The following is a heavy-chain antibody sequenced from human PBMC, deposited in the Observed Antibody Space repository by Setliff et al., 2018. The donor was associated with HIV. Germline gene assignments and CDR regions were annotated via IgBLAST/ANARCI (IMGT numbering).Heavy chain of an antibody. D-gene: IGHD6-6*01. CDR1: GHTFSNSD. CDR2: MNPNTSVA. Sequence: ASVKVSCKASGHTFSNSDIHWVRRATGQGLEWMGWMNPNTSVAGYALKFQGRVTMTTDTSTSTAYMELRSLRSDDTAVYYCARDIAAWGYFDYWGQGTLVTVS. J-gene: IGHJ4*02. V-gene: IGHV1-8*01. CDR3: ARDIAAWGYFDY.